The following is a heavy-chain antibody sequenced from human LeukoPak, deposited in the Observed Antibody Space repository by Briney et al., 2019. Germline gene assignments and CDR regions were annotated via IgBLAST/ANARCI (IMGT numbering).Heavy chain of an antibody. V-gene: IGHV3-30*02. D-gene: IGHD1-14*01. CDR3: PRELGGMTSPPVFGH. J-gene: IGHJ4*02. CDR1: GFTFRSYG. Sequence: GGSLRLSCAASGFTFRSYGIHWVRQAPGKGLEWVACIRSDGWNTYYADAVEGRFTSFGDNSRQMLYLQTHTLTAEDTAVFYCPRELGGMTSPPVFGHWGQGTLVTVSS. CDR2: IRSDGWNT.